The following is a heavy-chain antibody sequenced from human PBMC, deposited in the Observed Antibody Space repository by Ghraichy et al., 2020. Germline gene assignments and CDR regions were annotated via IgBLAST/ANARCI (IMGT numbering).Heavy chain of an antibody. V-gene: IGHV4-34*01. CDR1: GGSFSGYY. Sequence: SETLSLTCAVYGGSFSGYYWSWIRQPPGKGLEWIGEINHSGSTNYNPSLKSRVTISVDTSKNQFSLKLSSVTAADTAVYYCARTKGLRNKERFDYWGQGTPVTVSS. CDR2: INHSGST. J-gene: IGHJ4*02. CDR3: ARTKGLRNKERFDY. D-gene: IGHD1/OR15-1a*01.